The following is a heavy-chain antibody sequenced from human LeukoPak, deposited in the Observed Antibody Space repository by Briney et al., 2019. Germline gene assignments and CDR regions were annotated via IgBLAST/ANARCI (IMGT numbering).Heavy chain of an antibody. V-gene: IGHV4-34*01. CDR1: GFTFSDYY. D-gene: IGHD2-2*01. CDR3: AREHIVVVPAAIYYYYGMDV. CDR2: INHSGST. J-gene: IGHJ6*02. Sequence: GSLRLSCAASGFTFSDYYMSWIRQPPGKGLEWIGEINHSGSTNYNPSLKSRVTISVDTSKNQFSLKLSSVTAADTAVYYCAREHIVVVPAAIYYYYGMDVWGQGTTVTVSS.